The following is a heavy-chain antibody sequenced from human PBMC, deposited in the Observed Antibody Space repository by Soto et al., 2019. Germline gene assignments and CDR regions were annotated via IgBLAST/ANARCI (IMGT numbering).Heavy chain of an antibody. CDR2: ISPHKGDT. CDR3: ARDLDGSGSYYTNY. J-gene: IGHJ4*02. V-gene: IGHV1-18*01. CDR1: GYTFSSIG. Sequence: GPSVKVSCKTSGYTFSSIGISWVRQAPGQGLEWMGWISPHKGDTYYAQRLQGRVTMTTDTSTSTAYMELRSLRSDDTAVYFCARDLDGSGSYYTNYWGQGTLVTVSS. D-gene: IGHD3-10*01.